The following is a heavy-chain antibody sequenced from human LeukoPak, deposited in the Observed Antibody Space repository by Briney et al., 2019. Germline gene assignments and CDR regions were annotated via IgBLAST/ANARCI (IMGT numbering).Heavy chain of an antibody. D-gene: IGHD3-22*01. Sequence: ASVKVSCKASGYTFTSYYMHWVRQAPGQGLEWMGIINPSGGSTSYAQKFQGRVTMTRDTSTSTVYMELSSLRAEDTAVYYCAKFPNLQDSSGYYYFEFWGQGTLVTVSS. CDR3: AKFPNLQDSSGYYYFEF. CDR1: GYTFTSYY. CDR2: INPSGGST. J-gene: IGHJ4*02. V-gene: IGHV1-46*01.